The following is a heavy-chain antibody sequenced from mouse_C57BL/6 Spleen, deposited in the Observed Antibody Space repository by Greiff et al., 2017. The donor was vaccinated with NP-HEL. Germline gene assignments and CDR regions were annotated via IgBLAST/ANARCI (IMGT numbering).Heavy chain of an antibody. CDR1: GYSITSGYY. D-gene: IGHD3-3*01. CDR2: ISYDGSN. Sequence: EVQLQESGPGLVKPSQSLSLTCSVTGYSITSGYYWNWIRQFPGNKLEWMGYISYDGSNNYNPSLKNRISITRDTPKNQFFLKLNSVTTEDTATYYCARGGDHFDYWGQGTTLTVSS. V-gene: IGHV3-6*01. CDR3: ARGGDHFDY. J-gene: IGHJ2*01.